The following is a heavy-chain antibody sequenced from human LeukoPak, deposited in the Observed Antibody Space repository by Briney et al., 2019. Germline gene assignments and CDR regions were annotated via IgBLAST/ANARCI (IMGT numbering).Heavy chain of an antibody. J-gene: IGHJ5*02. CDR2: INQDGGDK. CDR3: VRWATLSP. Sequence: GGSLRLSCAASGFTLSTNWMSWVRQAPGKGLEWVANINQDGGDKNYVDFVKGRFTITRDNAKNSLYLQMNSLRVEDTAVYYCVRWATLSPWAQGTLVTVSS. CDR1: GFTLSTNW. V-gene: IGHV3-7*01. D-gene: IGHD5-12*01.